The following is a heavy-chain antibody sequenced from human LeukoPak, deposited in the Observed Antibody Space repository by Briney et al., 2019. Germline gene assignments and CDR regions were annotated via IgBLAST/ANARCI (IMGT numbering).Heavy chain of an antibody. J-gene: IGHJ6*02. D-gene: IGHD3-3*01. CDR3: ARNYDFWSGSLGRGDHYYGMDV. Sequence: PGGSLRLSCAASGFTFSSYGMHWVRQAPGKGLAWVVVISYDGSNKYYADSVKGRFTISRDNSKNTLYLQMNSLRAEDTAVYYCARNYDFWSGSLGRGDHYYGMDVWGQGATVTVSS. V-gene: IGHV3-30*19. CDR1: GFTFSSYG. CDR2: ISYDGSNK.